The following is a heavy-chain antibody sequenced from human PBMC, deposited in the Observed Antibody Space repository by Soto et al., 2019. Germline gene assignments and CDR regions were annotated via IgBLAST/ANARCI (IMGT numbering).Heavy chain of an antibody. Sequence: ASVKVSCKASGYNFTSYGISWVRQAPGQGLEWMGLLIPYNGDTIYAQKFQGRVILTTDTATSTAYMELGSLRSDDTAVYYCVRDASSGYRGWWDPWGQGTLVTVSS. CDR3: VRDASSGYRGWWDP. J-gene: IGHJ5*02. CDR1: GYNFTSYG. V-gene: IGHV1-18*01. D-gene: IGHD5-18*01. CDR2: LIPYNGDT.